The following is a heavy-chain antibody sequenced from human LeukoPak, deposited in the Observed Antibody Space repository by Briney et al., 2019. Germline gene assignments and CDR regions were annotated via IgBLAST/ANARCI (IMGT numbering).Heavy chain of an antibody. V-gene: IGHV3-30*18. CDR1: GFTFSSYG. D-gene: IGHD6-19*01. CDR3: AKGVWSSGPDAFDI. J-gene: IGHJ3*02. Sequence: GRSLRLSCAASGFTFSSYGMHWVRQAPGKGLEWVTVVSDDGSNKYFADSVKGRFSTSRDNSKNTMYLQMNSLRAEDTAVYYCAKGVWSSGPDAFDIWGQGTMVTVSS. CDR2: VSDDGSNK.